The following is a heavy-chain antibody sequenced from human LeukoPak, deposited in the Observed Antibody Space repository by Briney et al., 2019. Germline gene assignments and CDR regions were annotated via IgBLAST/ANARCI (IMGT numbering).Heavy chain of an antibody. CDR2: IYYSGST. V-gene: IGHV4-59*01. CDR1: GGSISSYY. D-gene: IGHD3-9*01. Sequence: SETLSLTCTVSGGSISSYYWSWIRQPPGKGLEWIGYIYYSGSTNYNPSLKSRVTIPVDTSKNQFSLKLSSVTAADTAVYYCARDLFENWFDPWGQGTLVTVSS. CDR3: ARDLFENWFDP. J-gene: IGHJ5*02.